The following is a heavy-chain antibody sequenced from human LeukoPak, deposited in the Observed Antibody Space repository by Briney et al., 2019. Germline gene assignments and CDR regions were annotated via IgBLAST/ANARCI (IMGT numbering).Heavy chain of an antibody. D-gene: IGHD6-13*01. V-gene: IGHV4-59*08. CDR3: ARGPYSSSWHYWGY. CDR1: GGSISSYY. J-gene: IGHJ4*02. Sequence: SETLSLTCTVSGGSISSYYWSWIRQPPGKGLEWIGSIYHSGSTYYNPSLKSRVTISVDTSKNQFSLKLSSVTAADTAVYYCARGPYSSSWHYWGYWGQGTLVTVSS. CDR2: IYHSGST.